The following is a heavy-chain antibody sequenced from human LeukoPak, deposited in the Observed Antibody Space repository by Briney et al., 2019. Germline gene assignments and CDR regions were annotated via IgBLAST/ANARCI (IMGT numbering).Heavy chain of an antibody. CDR2: IYYSGST. V-gene: IGHV4-30-4*01. CDR3: ARDTYDILTGYYYFDY. CDR1: GGSISSGDYY. D-gene: IGHD3-9*01. J-gene: IGHJ4*02. Sequence: PSQTLSLTCTVSGGSISSGDYYWSWICQPPGKGLEWIGYIYYSGSTYYNPSLKSRVTISVDTSKNQFSLKLSSVTAADTAVYYCARDTYDILTGYYYFDYWGQGTLVTVSS.